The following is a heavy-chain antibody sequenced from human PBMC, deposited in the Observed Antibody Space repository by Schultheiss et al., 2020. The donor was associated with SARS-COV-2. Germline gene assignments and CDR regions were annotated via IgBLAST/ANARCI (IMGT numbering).Heavy chain of an antibody. D-gene: IGHD3-16*01. CDR3: AKDRPLWDY. CDR1: RFTFTNYA. CDR2: ISCSRGST. J-gene: IGHJ4*02. Sequence: GGSLRLSCAASRFTFTNYAMTCVRQAPGKGLEWALVISCSRGSTYYADSVKGRFTISRDNSKNTLYLQMNSLRAEDTAVYYCAKDRPLWDYWGQGTLVTVSS. V-gene: IGHV3-23*01.